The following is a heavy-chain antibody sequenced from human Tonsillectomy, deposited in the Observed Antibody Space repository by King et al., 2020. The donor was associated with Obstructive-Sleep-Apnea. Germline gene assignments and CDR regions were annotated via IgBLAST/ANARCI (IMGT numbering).Heavy chain of an antibody. Sequence: DVQLVESGGGLVQPGGSLRLSCAASGFTFSSYAMSWVRQAPGKGLEWVSGISGSGGSTYYADSGKGRFTISRDNSKNTLYLQMNSLGAEDTAVYYCAKDRKNIAVAGTDLWGQGTLVTVSS. V-gene: IGHV3-23*04. CDR1: GFTFSSYA. J-gene: IGHJ4*02. CDR2: ISGSGGST. D-gene: IGHD6-19*01. CDR3: AKDRKNIAVAGTDL.